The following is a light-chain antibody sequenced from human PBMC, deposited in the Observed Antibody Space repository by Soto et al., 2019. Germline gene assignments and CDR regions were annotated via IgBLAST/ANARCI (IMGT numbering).Light chain of an antibody. V-gene: IGKV3-20*01. Sequence: EIVLTQSPGTLSLSPGERATLSCRASQSVTSSYLAWYQQKPGQAPRLLIYGASSRATGIPERFSGSGSGTDFTLTISRLEPEDFAVYYCQQYGSSPVTFGAGTKVDIK. CDR3: QQYGSSPVT. CDR2: GAS. CDR1: QSVTSSY. J-gene: IGKJ3*01.